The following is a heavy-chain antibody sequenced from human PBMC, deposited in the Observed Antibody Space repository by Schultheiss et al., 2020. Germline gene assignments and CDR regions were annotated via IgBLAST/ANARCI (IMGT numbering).Heavy chain of an antibody. Sequence: GGSLRLSCAASGFTFSSYAMHWVRQAPGKGLEWVAVISYDGSNKYYADSVKGRFTISRDNSKNTLYLQMNSLTTEDTAFYHCGKEGGVWGQGTTVTVSS. V-gene: IGHV3-30*04. J-gene: IGHJ6*02. CDR3: GKEGGV. CDR1: GFTFSSYA. CDR2: ISYDGSNK.